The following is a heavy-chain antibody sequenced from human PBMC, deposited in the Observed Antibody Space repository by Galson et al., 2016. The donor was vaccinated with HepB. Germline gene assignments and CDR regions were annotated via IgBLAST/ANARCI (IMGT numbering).Heavy chain of an antibody. J-gene: IGHJ2*01. CDR2: INSDGSST. V-gene: IGHV3-74*01. CDR1: GFTFSRYW. Sequence: SLRLSCAASGFTFSRYWMHWVRQAPGKGLGWVSRINSDGSSTNYADSVKGRFDISRDNAKNTVYVQLNSLRAEDTAVYYCARDGYYDSYAGGWYFDLWGRGTLVTVSS. D-gene: IGHD3-22*01. CDR3: ARDGYYDSYAGGWYFDL.